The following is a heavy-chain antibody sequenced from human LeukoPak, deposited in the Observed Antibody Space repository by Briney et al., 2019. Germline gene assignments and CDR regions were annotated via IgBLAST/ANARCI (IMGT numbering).Heavy chain of an antibody. CDR3: ARGTTVNAFDI. Sequence: ASVTVSRKASGYTFTSYYMYWVRQAPGPGLEWMGIINPSGGSTSYAQKFQGRVTMTRDTSTSTVYMELSSLRSEDTAVYYCARGTTVNAFDIWGQGTMVTVSS. CDR1: GYTFTSYY. J-gene: IGHJ3*02. CDR2: INPSGGST. V-gene: IGHV1-46*01. D-gene: IGHD4-17*01.